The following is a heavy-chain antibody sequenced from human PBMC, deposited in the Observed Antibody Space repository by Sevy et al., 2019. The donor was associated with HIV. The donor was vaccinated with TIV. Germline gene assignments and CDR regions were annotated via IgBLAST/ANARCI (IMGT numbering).Heavy chain of an antibody. CDR2: ISGSGSRT. CDR1: GFSFDSYG. Sequence: GGSLRLSCAVSGFSFDSYGMTWVRQAPGKGLEWVSGISGSGSRTYYADSVKGRFIISRDNSKNTLDLQMNSLRSEDKDIDYCGKGGGGHYDPDEIGYYFYYYNMDVWGKGTTVTVSS. V-gene: IGHV3-23*01. J-gene: IGHJ6*03. D-gene: IGHD3-22*01. CDR3: GKGGGGHYDPDEIGYYFYYYNMDV.